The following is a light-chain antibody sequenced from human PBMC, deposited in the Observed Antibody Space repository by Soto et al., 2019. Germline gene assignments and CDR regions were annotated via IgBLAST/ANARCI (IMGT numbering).Light chain of an antibody. V-gene: IGLV2-14*01. CDR2: EVR. J-gene: IGLJ2*01. Sequence: QSVLTQPASVSGSPGQSITISCAGTMRDVGAYNPVSWYQQHPGRVPQLIIYEVRNRPSGISFRFSGSKSGNTASLTISGLQAEDEADYYCSSFTSKSTLIFGGGTKVTVL. CDR1: MRDVGAYNP. CDR3: SSFTSKSTLI.